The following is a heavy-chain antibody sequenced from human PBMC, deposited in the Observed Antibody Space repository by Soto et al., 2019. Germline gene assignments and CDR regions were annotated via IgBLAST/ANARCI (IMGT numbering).Heavy chain of an antibody. CDR3: VREYPNTLHFDF. D-gene: IGHD3-16*01. Sequence: ASVKVSCKASGYTFSSYYMHWVRQAPGQGLEWMGIINPSGGFTNYGQKFQGRLTMAGDTSTSTVYMELSSLRSEDTAVYYCVREYPNTLHFDFWGQGTLVTVSS. CDR2: INPSGGFT. J-gene: IGHJ4*02. CDR1: GYTFSSYY. V-gene: IGHV1-46*01.